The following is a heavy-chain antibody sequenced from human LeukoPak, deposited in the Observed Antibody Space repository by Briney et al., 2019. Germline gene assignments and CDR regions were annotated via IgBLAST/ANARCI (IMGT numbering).Heavy chain of an antibody. Sequence: ASVKVSCKVSGYTLTELSMHWVRQAPGNGREWMGGFDPEDGETIYAQKFQGRVTMTEDTSTDTAYMELSSLRSEDTAVYYCATGVTMVRGVIITRPNFDYWGQGTLVTVSS. CDR1: GYTLTELS. CDR3: ATGVTMVRGVIITRPNFDY. V-gene: IGHV1-24*01. J-gene: IGHJ4*02. CDR2: FDPEDGET. D-gene: IGHD3-10*01.